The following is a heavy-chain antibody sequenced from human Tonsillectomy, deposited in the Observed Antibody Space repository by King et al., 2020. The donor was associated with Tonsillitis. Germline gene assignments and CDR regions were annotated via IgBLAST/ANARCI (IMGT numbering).Heavy chain of an antibody. CDR2: IYPGDSDT. CDR3: ARLRGRYDYYYYGMDV. Sequence: VQLVEFGAEVKKPGESLKISCKGSGYSFTTHWIAWVRQMPGKGLEWMGIIYPGDSDTRYSPSFQGQVTISADKSISTAYLQWSSLKASDTAMYYCARLRGRYDYYYYGMDVWGQGTTVTVSS. V-gene: IGHV5-51*01. D-gene: IGHD6-19*01. J-gene: IGHJ6*02. CDR1: GYSFTTHW.